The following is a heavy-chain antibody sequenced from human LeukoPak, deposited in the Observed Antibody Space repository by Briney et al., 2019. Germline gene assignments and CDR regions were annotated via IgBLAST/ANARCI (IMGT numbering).Heavy chain of an antibody. V-gene: IGHV4-59*08. D-gene: IGHD2-2*01. CDR1: GGSISTYY. J-gene: IGHJ5*02. CDR2: IYYSGSA. CDR3: ARQSQGYCSTTSCHSWFDP. Sequence: PSETLSLTCTVSGGSISTYYWNWIRQPPGKGLEWIGCIYYSGSANYNPSLKSRVTISLDTSKKQFSLKLSSVTAADTAVYYCARQSQGYCSTTSCHSWFDPWGQGTLVTVSS.